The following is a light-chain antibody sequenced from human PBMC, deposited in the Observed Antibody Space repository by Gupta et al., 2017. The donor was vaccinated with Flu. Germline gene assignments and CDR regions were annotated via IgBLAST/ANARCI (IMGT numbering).Light chain of an antibody. V-gene: IGKV1-39*01. CDR3: LQTDSYIRT. CDR1: QSVSAY. Sequence: DIQMTQSPSSLSASVGDRVTITCRASQSVSAYVNWYQQKPGKGPKLLISAVSTLQSGVPSRFSGSGSGTDFTLTITRLQPEDFATYYCLQTDSYIRTFGQGTKVEIK. CDR2: AVS. J-gene: IGKJ1*01.